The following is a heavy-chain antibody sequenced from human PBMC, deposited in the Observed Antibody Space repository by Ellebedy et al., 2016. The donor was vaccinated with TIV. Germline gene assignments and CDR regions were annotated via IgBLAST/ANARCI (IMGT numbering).Heavy chain of an antibody. Sequence: MPSETLSLTCTVSGGSISSYYWSWIRQPPGKGLEWIGYIYYSGSTNYNPSLKSRVTISVDTSKNQFSLKLSSVTAADTAVYYCARDVKAVAGTSGYYYYYGMDVWGQGTTVTVSS. J-gene: IGHJ6*02. V-gene: IGHV4-59*01. CDR3: ARDVKAVAGTSGYYYYYGMDV. CDR2: IYYSGST. CDR1: GGSISSYY. D-gene: IGHD6-19*01.